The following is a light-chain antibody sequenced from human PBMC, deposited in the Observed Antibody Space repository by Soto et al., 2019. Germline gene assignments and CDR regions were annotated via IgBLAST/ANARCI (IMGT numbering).Light chain of an antibody. V-gene: IGKV2-28*01. J-gene: IGKJ5*01. CDR1: QVLLHNNGYNY. CDR3: MQALQTLT. CDR2: LGS. Sequence: DIVFTQSPLALPFTPGGPSSISCRSSQVLLHNNGYNYLDWYLRKPGQSPQLLIYLGSNRSSGVPDRFSGSGSGTDFTLKINRVEAEDVGVYYCMQALQTLTFGQGTRLEIK.